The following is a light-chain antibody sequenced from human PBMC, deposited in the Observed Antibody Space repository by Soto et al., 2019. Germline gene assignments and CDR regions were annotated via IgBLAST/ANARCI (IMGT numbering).Light chain of an antibody. CDR2: EVS. J-gene: IGLJ3*02. CDR1: SSDVGAYNY. V-gene: IGLV2-8*01. CDR3: TSYAGSNIWV. Sequence: QSALTQPPSASGSPGQSVTISCTGTSSDVGAYNYVSWYQQYPGKAPKLMIYEVSKRPSGVPDRFSGSKSGKTASLTVSGLQLEDEADYYCTSYAGSNIWVFGGGTKVPS.